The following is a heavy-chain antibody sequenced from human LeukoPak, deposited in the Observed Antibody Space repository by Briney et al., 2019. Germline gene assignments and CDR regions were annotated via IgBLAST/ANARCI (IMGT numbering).Heavy chain of an antibody. D-gene: IGHD1-26*01. CDR1: GFTFDDYG. J-gene: IGHJ6*03. Sequence: GGSLRLSCAASGFTFDDYGMSWVRQAPGKGLEWVSGINWNGGSTGYADSVKGRFTISRDNAKNSLYLQMNSLRAEDTALYYCARETGGSSLYYYYYMDVWGKGTTVTVSS. V-gene: IGHV3-20*04. CDR3: ARETGGSSLYYYYYMDV. CDR2: INWNGGST.